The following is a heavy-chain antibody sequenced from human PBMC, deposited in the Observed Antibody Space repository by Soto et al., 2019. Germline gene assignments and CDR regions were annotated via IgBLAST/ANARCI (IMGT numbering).Heavy chain of an antibody. CDR3: ARDVTGYXFWSGYGGYYYYYGMDV. CDR1: GFTFSSYG. V-gene: IGHV3-33*01. CDR2: IWYDGSNK. D-gene: IGHD3-3*01. Sequence: GGSLRLSCAASGFTFSSYGMHWVRQAPGKGLEWVAVIWYDGSNKYYADSVKGRFTISRDNSKNTLYLQMNSLRAEDTAVYYCARDVTGYXFWSGYGGYYYYYGMDVWGLGTTVTVSS. J-gene: IGHJ6*02.